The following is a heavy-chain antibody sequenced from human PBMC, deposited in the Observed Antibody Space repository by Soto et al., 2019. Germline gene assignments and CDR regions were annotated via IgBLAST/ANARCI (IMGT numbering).Heavy chain of an antibody. D-gene: IGHD6-13*01. J-gene: IGHJ6*03. CDR3: QGIAAYYYYYMDV. CDR2: IIPILGIA. V-gene: IGHV1-69*02. Sequence: ASVKVSCKASGGTFSSYTISWVRQAPGQGLEWMGRIIPILGIANYAQKFQGRVTITADKSTSTAYMELSSLRSEDTAVYYCQGIAAYYYYYMDVWGKGTTVTVSS. CDR1: GGTFSSYT.